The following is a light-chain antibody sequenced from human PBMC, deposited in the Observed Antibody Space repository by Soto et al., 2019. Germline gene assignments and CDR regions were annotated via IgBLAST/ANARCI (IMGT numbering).Light chain of an antibody. V-gene: IGKV1-5*01. CDR3: QQLKTYPFT. Sequence: PSTLSASVGDRVTITCRASQSISSWLAWYQQKPGKAPKLLIYDASSLESGVPSRFSGSGSGTEFTLTISSLQPDDFATYYCQQLKTYPFTFGQGTRLEIK. CDR1: QSISSW. CDR2: DAS. J-gene: IGKJ5*01.